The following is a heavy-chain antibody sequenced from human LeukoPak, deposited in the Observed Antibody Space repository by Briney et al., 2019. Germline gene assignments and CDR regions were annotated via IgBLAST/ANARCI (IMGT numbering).Heavy chain of an antibody. D-gene: IGHD3-22*01. J-gene: IGHJ3*02. CDR1: GFTFSSYW. Sequence: GGSLRLSCAASGFTFSSYWMSWVRQAPGKGLEWVANIKQEGSERYYVDSVKGRFTISRDNAKNSLYLQMNSLRAEDTAVYYCARESDSSGFGAFDIWGQGTMVTVSS. CDR3: ARESDSSGFGAFDI. CDR2: IKQEGSER. V-gene: IGHV3-7*04.